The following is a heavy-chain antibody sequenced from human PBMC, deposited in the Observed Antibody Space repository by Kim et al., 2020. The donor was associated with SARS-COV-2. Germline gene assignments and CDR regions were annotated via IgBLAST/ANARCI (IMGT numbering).Heavy chain of an antibody. CDR3: ARGYKSTVGY. Sequence: GGSLRLSCAASGFTFSSYGMNWVRQASGKGLEWVSSISSRSGYIYYADSVKGRFTISGDSAKNSLYLQMNSLRAEDTAVYYCARGYKSTVGYWGQGTLVTVSS. V-gene: IGHV3-21*01. D-gene: IGHD1-20*01. J-gene: IGHJ4*02. CDR2: ISSRSGYI. CDR1: GFTFSSYG.